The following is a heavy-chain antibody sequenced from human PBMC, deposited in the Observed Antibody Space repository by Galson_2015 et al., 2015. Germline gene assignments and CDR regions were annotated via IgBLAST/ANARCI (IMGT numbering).Heavy chain of an antibody. CDR3: AKDEGHMVRGVITGLPIYGMDV. D-gene: IGHD3-10*01. Sequence: SLRLSCAASGFTFSSYGMHWVRQAPGKGLEWVAVISYDGSNKYYADSVKGRFTISRDNSKNTLYLQMNSLRAEDTAVYYCAKDEGHMVRGVITGLPIYGMDVWGQGTTVTVSS. J-gene: IGHJ6*02. CDR1: GFTFSSYG. V-gene: IGHV3-30*18. CDR2: ISYDGSNK.